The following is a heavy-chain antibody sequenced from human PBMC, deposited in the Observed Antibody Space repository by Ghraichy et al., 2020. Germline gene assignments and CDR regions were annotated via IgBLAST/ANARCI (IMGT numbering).Heavy chain of an antibody. V-gene: IGHV3-33*01. D-gene: IGHD6-19*01. CDR2: IWYDGSNK. J-gene: IGHJ4*02. CDR1: GFTFSSYG. Sequence: SLRLSCAASGFTFSSYGMHWVRQAPGKGLEWVAVIWYDGSNKYYADSVKGRFTISRDNSKNTLYLQMNSLRAEDTAVYYCARRGSGWYEDYWGQGTLVTVSS. CDR3: ARRGSGWYEDY.